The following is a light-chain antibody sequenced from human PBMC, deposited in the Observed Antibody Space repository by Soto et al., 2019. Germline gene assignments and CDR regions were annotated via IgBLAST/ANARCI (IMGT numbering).Light chain of an antibody. CDR1: KSDIGVYDF. V-gene: IGLV2-8*01. Sequence: QSALTQPPSASGSPGQSVTISCTGTKSDIGVYDFVSWYQHHPGKAPRLIIYEVVQRPSGVPDRFSGSKSGNTASLTVSGLQAADEADYYCGAWDTSLTVYVFGSGTKLTVL. CDR3: GAWDTSLTVYV. CDR2: EVV. J-gene: IGLJ1*01.